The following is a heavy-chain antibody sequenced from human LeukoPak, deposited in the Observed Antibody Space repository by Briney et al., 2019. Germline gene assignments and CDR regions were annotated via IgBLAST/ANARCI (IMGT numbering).Heavy chain of an antibody. V-gene: IGHV1-2*02. CDR1: GYTFTGYY. CDR2: INPNSGGT. CDR3: ARERYSGSYYLDS. J-gene: IGHJ4*02. Sequence: GASVKVSCKASGYTFTGYYIHWVRQAPGQGLEWMGWINPNSGGTNYAQKFQGRVTMTRDTSISTAYMELSRLRSDDTAVYYCARERYSGSYYLDSWGQGTLVTVSS. D-gene: IGHD1-26*01.